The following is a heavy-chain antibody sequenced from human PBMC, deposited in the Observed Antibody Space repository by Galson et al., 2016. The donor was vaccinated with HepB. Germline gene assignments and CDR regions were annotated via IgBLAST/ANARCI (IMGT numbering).Heavy chain of an antibody. CDR3: ARGAHSTFDV. J-gene: IGHJ3*01. CDR1: GDSVSGNGAAA. CDR2: TYRRSTYYN. Sequence: AISGDSVSGNGAAAWNWFRQSPSRGPEWLGRTYRRSTYYNDDTESVKGRITINTDTSKNQFSLQLNSVTPEDTAVYYCARGAHSTFDVWGQGTMVTVSS. V-gene: IGHV6-1*01. D-gene: IGHD3-16*01.